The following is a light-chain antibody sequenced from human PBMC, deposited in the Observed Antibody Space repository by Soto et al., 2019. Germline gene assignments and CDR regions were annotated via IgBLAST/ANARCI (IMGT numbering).Light chain of an antibody. V-gene: IGLV9-49*01. J-gene: IGLJ2*01. CDR3: GADHGSGRNFVKGV. CDR2: VGTGGIVG. Sequence: QLVLTQPPSASASLGASVTLTCTLSSGYSNYKVEWYQQRPGKGPRFVMRVGTGGIVGSKGDGIPDRFSVLGSGLNRYLTIKNIQEEDESDYLCGADHGSGRNFVKGVFGGGTKLTVL. CDR1: SGYSNYK.